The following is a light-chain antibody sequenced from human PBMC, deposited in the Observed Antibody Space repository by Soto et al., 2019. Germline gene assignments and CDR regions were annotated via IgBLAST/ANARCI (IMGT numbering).Light chain of an antibody. V-gene: IGKV3-20*01. Sequence: EIVLTQSPGTLSLSPGERATLSCRASQSVSSSYLAWYQQKPGQAPRLLMYGASSRATGIPDRFSGSGSGTDFTLNISRLEPDDFAVYYCQPYDSSRAFGQGTKVEIK. CDR3: QPYDSSRA. J-gene: IGKJ1*01. CDR2: GAS. CDR1: QSVSSSY.